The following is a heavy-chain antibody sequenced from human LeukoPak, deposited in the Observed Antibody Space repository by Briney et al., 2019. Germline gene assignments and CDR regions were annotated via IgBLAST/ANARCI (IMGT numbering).Heavy chain of an antibody. CDR3: ARDRRFSTVTTPFDY. J-gene: IGHJ4*02. D-gene: IGHD4-17*01. CDR1: GFTFSSYA. V-gene: IGHV3-30-3*01. Sequence: PGGSLRLSCAASGFTFSSYAMHWVRQAPGKGLEWVAVISYDGSNKYYADSVKGRFTISRDNSKNSLYLQMNSLRAEDTAVYYCARDRRFSTVTTPFDYWGQGTLVTVSS. CDR2: ISYDGSNK.